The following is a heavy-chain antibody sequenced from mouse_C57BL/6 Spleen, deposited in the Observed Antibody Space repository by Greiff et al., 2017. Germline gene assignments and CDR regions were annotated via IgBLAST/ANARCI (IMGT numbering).Heavy chain of an antibody. CDR3: ARNYYGSSGAMDY. V-gene: IGHV1-82*01. Sequence: QVQLQQSGPELVKPGASVKISCKASGYAFSSSWMNWVKQRPGKGLEWIGRIYPGDGDTNYNGKFKGKATLTADKSSSTAYMQLSSLTSEDSAVXFCARNYYGSSGAMDYWGQGTSVTVSS. CDR2: IYPGDGDT. J-gene: IGHJ4*01. CDR1: GYAFSSSW. D-gene: IGHD1-1*01.